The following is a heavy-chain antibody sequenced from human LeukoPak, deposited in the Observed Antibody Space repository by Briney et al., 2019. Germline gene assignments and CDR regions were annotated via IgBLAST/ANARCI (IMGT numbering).Heavy chain of an antibody. J-gene: IGHJ4*02. D-gene: IGHD4-23*01. CDR3: ARGNGYPRRSLRWPIFDY. CDR1: GFTFSNYA. CDR2: ISSSSTYI. Sequence: GGSLRLSCAASGFTFSNYAMNWVRHAPGKGLEWVSSISSSSTYIYYADSVKGRFTISRDDAKNSLYLQMNSLRVEDTAVYYCARGNGYPRRSLRWPIFDYWGQGTLVTVSS. V-gene: IGHV3-21*01.